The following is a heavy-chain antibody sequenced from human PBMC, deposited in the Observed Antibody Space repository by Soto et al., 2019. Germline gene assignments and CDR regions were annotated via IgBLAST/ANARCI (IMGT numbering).Heavy chain of an antibody. J-gene: IGHJ6*02. CDR1: GGTFKKFA. CDR2: TLPFLGSS. CDR3: ARGGKFHSEDLWEASYSHGLDV. Sequence: QVQLVQSGPEVKKPGSSVKVSCEASGGTFKKFAISWVRQAPGQGLEWMGGTLPFLGSSKYPQKFQGRVTIAADESATTTYRELTGLTSEDTAVYYCARGGKFHSEDLWEASYSHGLDVWGQGTTVTVSS. D-gene: IGHD1-26*01. V-gene: IGHV1-69*01.